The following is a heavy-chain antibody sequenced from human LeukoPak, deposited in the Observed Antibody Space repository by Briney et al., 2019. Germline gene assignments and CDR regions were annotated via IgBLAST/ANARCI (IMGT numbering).Heavy chain of an antibody. CDR1: GYTFISYA. Sequence: ASVKVSCKASGYTFISYAMNWVRQAPGQGLEWMGWINPNSGGTNYAQKFQGRVTMTRDTSISTAYMELSRLRSDDTAVYYCARDSGERGSGSYLIAYWGQGTLVTVSS. V-gene: IGHV1-2*02. J-gene: IGHJ4*02. CDR2: INPNSGGT. D-gene: IGHD3-10*01. CDR3: ARDSGERGSGSYLIAY.